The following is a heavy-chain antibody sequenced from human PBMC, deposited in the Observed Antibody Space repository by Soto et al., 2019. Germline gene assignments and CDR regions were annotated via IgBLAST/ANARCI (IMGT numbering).Heavy chain of an antibody. J-gene: IGHJ3*01. CDR3: ARLPGVRGVFDGFNV. Sequence: GESLKISCKGSGYSFTSYWIGWVRQMPGKGLEWMGIIYPGDSDTRYSPSFQGQVTIPADKSISTAYLQWSSLKASDTAMYFCARLPGVRGVFDGFNVWGQGTMVTVSS. V-gene: IGHV5-51*01. CDR1: GYSFTSYW. D-gene: IGHD3-10*01. CDR2: IYPGDSDT.